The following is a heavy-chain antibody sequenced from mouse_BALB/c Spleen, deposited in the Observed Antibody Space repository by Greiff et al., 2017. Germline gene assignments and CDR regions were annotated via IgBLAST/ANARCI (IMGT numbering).Heavy chain of an antibody. CDR3: ARRGNLYAMDY. V-gene: IGHV1-9*01. D-gene: IGHD2-1*01. Sequence: QVQLQQSGAELMKPGASVKISCKATGYTFSSYWIEWVKQRPGHGLEWIGEILPGSGSTNYNEKFKGKATFTADTSSNTAYMQLSSLTSEDSAVYYCARRGNLYAMDYWGQGTSVTVSS. CDR2: ILPGSGST. CDR1: GYTFSSYW. J-gene: IGHJ4*01.